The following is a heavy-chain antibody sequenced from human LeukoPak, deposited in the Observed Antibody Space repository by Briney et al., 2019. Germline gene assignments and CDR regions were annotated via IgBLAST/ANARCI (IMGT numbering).Heavy chain of an antibody. CDR3: ARGGYGPCDI. CDR2: IYYSGST. CDR1: GGSISSSSYY. V-gene: IGHV4-39*07. J-gene: IGHJ3*02. D-gene: IGHD5-12*01. Sequence: SETLSLTCTVSGGSISSSSYYWGWIRQPPGKGLEWIGSIYYSGSTNYNPSLKSRVTISVDTSKNQFSLKLSSVTAADTAVYYCARGGYGPCDIWGQGTMVTVSS.